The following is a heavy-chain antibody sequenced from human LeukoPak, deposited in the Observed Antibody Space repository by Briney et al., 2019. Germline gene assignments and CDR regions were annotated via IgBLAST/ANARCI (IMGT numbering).Heavy chain of an antibody. J-gene: IGHJ4*02. Sequence: QAGGSLRLSCAASGFIVSSNYMSWVRQAPGKGLEWVSLIYSGGSTYYADSVKGRFTISRDNSKNTLYLQMNSLRAEDTAVYYCARVEVAGTAAFDYWGQGTLVTVSS. CDR2: IYSGGST. CDR1: GFIVSSNY. CDR3: ARVEVAGTAAFDY. V-gene: IGHV3-66*01. D-gene: IGHD6-19*01.